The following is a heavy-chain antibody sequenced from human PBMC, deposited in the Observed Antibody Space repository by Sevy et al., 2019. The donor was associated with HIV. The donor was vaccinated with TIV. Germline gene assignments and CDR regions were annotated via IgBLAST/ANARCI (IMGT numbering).Heavy chain of an antibody. Sequence: GGSLRLSCAASNLTFEDYAMHWVRRAPGKGLEWVSGISWNGADIGFAASVKGRFTISRDNAKSSGYLQINSLTPEDTGVNYCAKGQQLITQSGSYFYYGMNVWGQGTTVTVSS. CDR2: ISWNGADI. V-gene: IGHV3-9*01. CDR1: NLTFEDYA. D-gene: IGHD6-13*01. CDR3: AKGQQLITQSGSYFYYGMNV. J-gene: IGHJ6*02.